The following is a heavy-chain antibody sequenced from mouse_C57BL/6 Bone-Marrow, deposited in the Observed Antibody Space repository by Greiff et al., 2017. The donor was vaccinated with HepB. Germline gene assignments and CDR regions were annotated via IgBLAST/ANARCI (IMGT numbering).Heavy chain of an antibody. D-gene: IGHD2-3*01. J-gene: IGHJ2*01. Sequence: EVKVVESGGGLVKPGGSLKLSCAASGFTFSSYAMSWVRQTPEKRLEWVATISDGGSYTYYPDNVKGRFTISRDNAKNNLYLQMSHLKSEDTAMYYCARDMIDGYFDYWGQGTTLTVSS. CDR2: ISDGGSYT. CDR1: GFTFSSYA. CDR3: ARDMIDGYFDY. V-gene: IGHV5-4*01.